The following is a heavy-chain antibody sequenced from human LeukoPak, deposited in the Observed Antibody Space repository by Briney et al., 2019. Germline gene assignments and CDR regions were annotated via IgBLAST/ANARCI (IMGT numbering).Heavy chain of an antibody. CDR3: ARGLVRGIWFGELIDY. D-gene: IGHD3-10*01. CDR2: INPNSGGT. V-gene: IGHV1-2*02. Sequence: ASVKVSCKASGYTFTGYYMHWVRQAPGQGLEWMGWINPNSGGTNYAQKFQGRVTMTRDTSISTAYMELSRLRSDDTAVYYCARGLVRGIWFGELIDYWGQGTLVTVSS. J-gene: IGHJ4*02. CDR1: GYTFTGYY.